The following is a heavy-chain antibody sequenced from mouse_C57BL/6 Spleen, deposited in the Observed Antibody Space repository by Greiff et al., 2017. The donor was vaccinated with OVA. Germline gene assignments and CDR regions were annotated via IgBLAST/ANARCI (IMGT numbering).Heavy chain of an antibody. CDR2: IYPGSGNT. CDR3: ARGSTTVDEAMDY. J-gene: IGHJ4*01. V-gene: IGHV1-76*01. CDR1: GYTFTDYY. D-gene: IGHD1-1*01. Sequence: QVQLQQSGAELVRPGASVKLSCKASGYTFTDYYINWVKQRPGQGLEWIARIYPGSGNTYYNEKFKGKATLTAEKSSSTAYMQLSSLTSEDSAVYFCARGSTTVDEAMDYWGQGTSVTVSS.